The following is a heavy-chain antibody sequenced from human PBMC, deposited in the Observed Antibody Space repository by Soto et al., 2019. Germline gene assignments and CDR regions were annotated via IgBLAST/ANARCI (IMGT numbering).Heavy chain of an antibody. D-gene: IGHD2-2*01. V-gene: IGHV1-8*01. CDR2: MNPNSGNT. CDR1: GYTFTSYD. CDR3: AIVAPSYDYSYYYYMDV. J-gene: IGHJ6*03. Sequence: QVQLVQSGAEVKKPGASVKVSCKASGYTFTSYDINWVRQATGQGLEWMGWMNPNSGNTGYAQKFQGRVTMTRNTSISTAYMELSSLRSEDTAVYYCAIVAPSYDYSYYYYMDVWGKGTTVTVSS.